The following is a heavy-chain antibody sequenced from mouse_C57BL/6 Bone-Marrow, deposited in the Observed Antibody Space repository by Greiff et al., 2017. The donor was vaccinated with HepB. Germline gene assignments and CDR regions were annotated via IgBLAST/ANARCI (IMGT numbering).Heavy chain of an antibody. Sequence: QVQLKESGAELARPGASVKLSCKASGYTFTSYGISWVKQRPGQGLEWIGEIYPRSGNTYYNEKFKGKATLTADKSSSTAYMELRSLTSEDSAVYFCASPYYAYGVYYAMDYWGQGTSVTVSS. V-gene: IGHV1-81*01. D-gene: IGHD2-9*01. CDR2: IYPRSGNT. CDR3: ASPYYAYGVYYAMDY. CDR1: GYTFTSYG. J-gene: IGHJ4*01.